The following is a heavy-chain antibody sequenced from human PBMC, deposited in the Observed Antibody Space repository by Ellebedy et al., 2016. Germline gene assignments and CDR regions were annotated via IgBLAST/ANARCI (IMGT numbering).Heavy chain of an antibody. D-gene: IGHD6-6*01. CDR3: ARETAGRRGGYYMDV. Sequence: LRLXXSVYGGSISSSYHYWSWIRQHPGKGLEWIGYIHSRGTTYYNPSLKSRVTISIDTSENQFSLELNSVTAADTAVYYGARETAGRRGGYYMDVWGKGTTVTVSS. V-gene: IGHV4-31*03. CDR1: GGSISSSYHY. CDR2: IHSRGTT. J-gene: IGHJ6*03.